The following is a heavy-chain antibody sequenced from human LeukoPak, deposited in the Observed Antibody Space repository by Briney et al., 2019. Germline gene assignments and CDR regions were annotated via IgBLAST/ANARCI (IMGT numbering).Heavy chain of an antibody. D-gene: IGHD5-18*01. J-gene: IGHJ4*02. CDR2: ISGSGGST. Sequence: GGSLRLSCAASGFTFSSYAMSWVRQAPGKGLEWVSAISGSGGSTYYADSVKGRFTISRDNSKNTLYLQMNSLRAEDTAIYYCAKLGGYSYGSIDYWGQGTLVTVSS. V-gene: IGHV3-23*01. CDR1: GFTFSSYA. CDR3: AKLGGYSYGSIDY.